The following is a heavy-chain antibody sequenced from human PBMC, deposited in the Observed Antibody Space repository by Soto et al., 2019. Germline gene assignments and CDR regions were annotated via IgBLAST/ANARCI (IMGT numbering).Heavy chain of an antibody. J-gene: IGHJ4*02. CDR3: VQSMGWPGFDS. CDR1: GFAVSSKY. V-gene: IGHV3-53*01. D-gene: IGHD6-19*01. Sequence: EVQLVESGGGLIQPGGSLRLSCAASGFAVSSKYMTWVRQAPGKGLEWVSVIYGAGTTYYADSVKGRFTISRDTSKNTCYLHMNSLRAEDTAVYYCVQSMGWPGFDSWGQGTLVSVSS. CDR2: IYGAGTT.